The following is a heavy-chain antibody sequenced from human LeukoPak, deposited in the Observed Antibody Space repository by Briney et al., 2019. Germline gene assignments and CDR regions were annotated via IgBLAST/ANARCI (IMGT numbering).Heavy chain of an antibody. D-gene: IGHD3-22*01. CDR2: IYSGGST. Sequence: PGGSLRLSCAASEFTVSSNCMSWVRQAPGKGLEWVSVIYSGGSTYYADSVKGRFTISRHNSKNTLYLQMNSLRGEDTAVYYCTRDYDSSGYWFDYWGQGTLVTVSS. J-gene: IGHJ4*02. CDR3: TRDYDSSGYWFDY. V-gene: IGHV3-53*04. CDR1: EFTVSSNC.